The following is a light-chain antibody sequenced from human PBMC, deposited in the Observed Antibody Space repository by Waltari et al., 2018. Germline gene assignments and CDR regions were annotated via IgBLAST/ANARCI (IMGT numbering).Light chain of an antibody. CDR1: SSVSTSY. J-gene: IGKJ1*01. CDR3: QQGNSIPWT. V-gene: IGKV3D-7*01. Sequence: EIVLTQSPTYMAVPHGERVTISCTASSSVSTSYLHWYQQKPGFPPRLLVYRISSLASGVPARFSGSGSGTSYTLTISSMEAEDAANYYCQQGNSIPWTFGQGTKVEIK. CDR2: RIS.